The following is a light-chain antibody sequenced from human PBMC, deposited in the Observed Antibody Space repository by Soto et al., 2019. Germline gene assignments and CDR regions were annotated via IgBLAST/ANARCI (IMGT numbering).Light chain of an antibody. CDR2: DAS. CDR3: NQYDTSPRK. V-gene: IGKV3D-20*01. J-gene: IGKJ1*01. Sequence: EIVLTHSPATLSLSLGERATLSCGASQSVSSSYLAWYQQKPGLAPRLLIYDASSRATGIPDRFSGSGSGTDFTLTIRRLEPEDFAVYYCNQYDTSPRKFGQGTKVDI. CDR1: QSVSSSY.